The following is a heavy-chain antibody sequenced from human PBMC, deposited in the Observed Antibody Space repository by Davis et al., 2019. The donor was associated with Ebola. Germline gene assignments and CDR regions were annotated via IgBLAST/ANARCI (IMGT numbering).Heavy chain of an antibody. CDR2: IGRSSNYI. V-gene: IGHV3-21*01. J-gene: IGHJ3*02. CDR3: ARETGTDAFDI. Sequence: GESLKISCAASGFSFSTNTIDWVRQAPGKGLEWLSSIGRSSNYIYYADSVKGRFTISRDNAKNSVYLQMNTLRAEDTALYYCARETGTDAFDIWGQGTMVTVSS. CDR1: GFSFSTNT. D-gene: IGHD7-27*01.